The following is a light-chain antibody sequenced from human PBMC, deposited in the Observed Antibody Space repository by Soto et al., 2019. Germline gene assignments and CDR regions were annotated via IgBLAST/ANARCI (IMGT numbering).Light chain of an antibody. CDR1: QSVSRW. J-gene: IGKJ1*01. V-gene: IGKV1-5*03. Sequence: DIQMTQSPSTLSASVGDRVTITCRASQSVSRWLAWYQQKPGKAPKLLIYKASTLESGVPSRFSAIESRTEFTLAISSLQPDDSATYYCQQYNDNWTFGQGTKVQIK. CDR3: QQYNDNWT. CDR2: KAS.